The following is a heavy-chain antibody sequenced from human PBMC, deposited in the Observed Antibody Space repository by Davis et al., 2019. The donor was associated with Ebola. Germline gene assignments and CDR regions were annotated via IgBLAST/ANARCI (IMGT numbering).Heavy chain of an antibody. Sequence: GASLKISCAASEFTFSGSAMHWVHQASGKGLEWVGRIRSKANSYATAYAASVKGRFTISRDDSKNTAYLQMNSLKTEDTAVYYCTSTAGTNDYCGQGTLVTVSS. CDR3: TSTAGTNDY. J-gene: IGHJ4*02. CDR1: EFTFSGSA. V-gene: IGHV3-73*01. CDR2: IRSKANSYAT. D-gene: IGHD6-13*01.